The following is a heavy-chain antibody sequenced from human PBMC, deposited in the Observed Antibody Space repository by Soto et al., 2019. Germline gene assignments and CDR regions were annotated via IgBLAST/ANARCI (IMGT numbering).Heavy chain of an antibody. CDR2: ISGSGGST. J-gene: IGHJ4*02. D-gene: IGHD3-3*01. CDR3: AKDLNEVGFLECFDY. CDR1: GFTFSSYA. Sequence: EVQLLESGGGLVQPGGSLRLSCAASGFTFSSYAMSWVRQAPGKGLEWVSAISGSGGSTYYAASVKGRFTISRDNSKNTLYLQMNRLGAEDTAVYYCAKDLNEVGFLECFDYWGQGTLVTVSS. V-gene: IGHV3-23*01.